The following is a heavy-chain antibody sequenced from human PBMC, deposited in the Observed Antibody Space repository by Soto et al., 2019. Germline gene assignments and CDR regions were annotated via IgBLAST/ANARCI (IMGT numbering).Heavy chain of an antibody. J-gene: IGHJ6*02. CDR1: GYTFTSYY. CDR2: INPSGGST. CDR3: ARAQVTIFGTHNYYYYGMDV. V-gene: IGHV1-46*01. D-gene: IGHD3-3*01. Sequence: QVQLVQSGAEVKKPGASVKVSCKASGYTFTSYYMHWVRQAPGQGLEWMGIINPSGGSTSYAQKFQGSVTMTRDTSTSTVYMELSSLRSEDTAVYYCARAQVTIFGTHNYYYYGMDVWGQGTTVTVSS.